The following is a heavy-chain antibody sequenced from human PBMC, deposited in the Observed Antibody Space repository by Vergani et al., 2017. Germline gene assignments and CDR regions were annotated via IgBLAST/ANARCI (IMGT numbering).Heavy chain of an antibody. V-gene: IGHV1-69*08. D-gene: IGHD3-10*01. J-gene: IGHJ5*02. CDR2: IIPIFGTA. CDR3: ARESDLTMVRATDGRTFDP. CDR1: GGTFSSYT. Sequence: QVQLVQSGAEVKKPGSSVKVSCKASGGTFSSYTISWVRQAPGQGLEWMGRIIPIFGTANYAQKFQGRVTITADESTSTAYMELSSLRSEDTAVYYCARESDLTMVRATDGRTFDPWGQGTLVTVSS.